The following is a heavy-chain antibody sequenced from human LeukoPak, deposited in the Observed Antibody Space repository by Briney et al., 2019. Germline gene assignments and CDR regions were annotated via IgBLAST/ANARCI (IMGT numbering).Heavy chain of an antibody. D-gene: IGHD5-24*01. V-gene: IGHV3-9*01. CDR3: AKGYRDGYNSRFDY. CDR2: ISWNSGSR. CDR1: GFTLDDYA. Sequence: GRSLRLSCAASGFTLDDYAMHWVRQAPGKGLEWVSGISWNSGSRGYADSVKGRFTISRDNAKNSLYLQMNSLRAEDTALYYCAKGYRDGYNSRFDYWGQGTLVTVSS. J-gene: IGHJ4*02.